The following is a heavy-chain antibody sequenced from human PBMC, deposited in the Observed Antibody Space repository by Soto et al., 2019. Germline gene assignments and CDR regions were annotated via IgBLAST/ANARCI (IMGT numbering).Heavy chain of an antibody. V-gene: IGHV1-8*02. CDR1: GYTFTGHY. CDR2: INPNSGNT. CDR3: ARGARYTG. D-gene: IGHD2-2*02. J-gene: IGHJ4*02. Sequence: QVQLVQSGAEVKKPGASVKVSCKASGYTFTGHYMQWVRQAPGQGLEWMGWINPNSGNTGYAQKFQGRVTMTRNTSISTAYMELSSLRSEDTAVYYCARGARYTGWGQGTLVTVSS.